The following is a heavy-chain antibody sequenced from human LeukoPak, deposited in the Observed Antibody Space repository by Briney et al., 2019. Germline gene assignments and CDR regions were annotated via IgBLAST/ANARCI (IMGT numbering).Heavy chain of an antibody. CDR2: SYYSGST. D-gene: IGHD3-16*01. J-gene: IGHJ5*02. CDR1: GGSVSSGTDY. CDR3: ARTRTFAYGGTGSWFDP. V-gene: IGHV4-61*01. Sequence: SETLSLTYTVSGGSVSSGTDYWIWIRQPPGKGLEWIGDSYYSGSTNYNPSLKSRVTISVDTSKNQVSLKLTSVTAADTAVYYCARTRTFAYGGTGSWFDPWGQQTVVADSS.